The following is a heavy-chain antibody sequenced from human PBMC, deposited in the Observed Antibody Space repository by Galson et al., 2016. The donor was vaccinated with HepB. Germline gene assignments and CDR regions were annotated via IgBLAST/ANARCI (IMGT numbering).Heavy chain of an antibody. V-gene: IGHV4-31*03. CDR3: VRGARYSGSLGY. D-gene: IGHD1-26*01. CDR2: IYDSGSA. Sequence: TLSLTCTVSGGSISSGGYYWSWIRQHPGKGLEWIGYIYDSGSAYYNPSLKSRVTLSVDTSKNQFSLQLSSVTAADTAVYYCVRGARYSGSLGYWGQGTLVTVSS. CDR1: GGSISSGGYY. J-gene: IGHJ4*02.